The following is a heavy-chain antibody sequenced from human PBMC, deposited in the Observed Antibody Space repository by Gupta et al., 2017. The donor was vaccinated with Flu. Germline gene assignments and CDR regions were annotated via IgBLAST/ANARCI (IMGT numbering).Heavy chain of an antibody. CDR1: GFTFSSYG. V-gene: IGHV3-33*01. J-gene: IGHJ4*02. CDR3: ARDQDGSGSYSYY. CDR2: IWYDGSNK. D-gene: IGHD3-10*01. Sequence: QVQLVESGGGVVQPGRSLRLPCAASGFTFSSYGMHWVRQAPGKGLEWVAVIWYDGSNKYYADSVKGRFTISRDNSKNTLYLQMNSLRAEDTAVYYCARDQDGSGSYSYYWGQGTLVTVSS.